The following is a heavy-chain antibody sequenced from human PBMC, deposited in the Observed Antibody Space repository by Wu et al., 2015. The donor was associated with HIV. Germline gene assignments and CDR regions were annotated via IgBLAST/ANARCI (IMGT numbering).Heavy chain of an antibody. V-gene: IGHV1-69*13. Sequence: QVQLVQSGAEVKKPGSSVKASCKATGGTFSSRAISWVRQAPGQGLEWMGRIIPIFDRIHYKQKFQGRVFITADEATSTVYMELSSLSSDDTAVYYCVGPYTGYAYDTFDVWGQGTLVTVSS. CDR2: IIPIFDRI. D-gene: IGHD5-12*01. CDR1: GGTFSSRA. J-gene: IGHJ3*01. CDR3: VGPYTGYAYDTFDV.